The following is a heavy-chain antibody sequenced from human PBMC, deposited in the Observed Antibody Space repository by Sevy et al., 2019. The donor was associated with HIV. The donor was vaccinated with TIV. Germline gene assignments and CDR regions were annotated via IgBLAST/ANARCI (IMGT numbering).Heavy chain of an antibody. V-gene: IGHV4-4*02. Sequence: SETLSLTCAVSGGSISSSSWWSWVRQPTGKGLEWIGEIYRSGSTNYNPSLKSRVTISVDKSKNQFSLKLSSVTAADTAVYYCARARSDSSGYYYAYRFDPWGQGTLVTVSS. CDR2: IYRSGST. CDR1: GGSISSSSW. D-gene: IGHD3-22*01. J-gene: IGHJ5*02. CDR3: ARARSDSSGYYYAYRFDP.